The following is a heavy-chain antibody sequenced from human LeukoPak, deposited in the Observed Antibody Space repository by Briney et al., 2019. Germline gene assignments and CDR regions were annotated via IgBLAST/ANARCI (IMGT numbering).Heavy chain of an antibody. J-gene: IGHJ4*02. CDR2: ISSSSSYI. CDR3: AKDFSRYYYDSSGYYSDYFDY. Sequence: GGSLRLSCAASGFTFSSYSMNWVRQAPGKGLEWVSSISSSSSYIYYADSVKGRFTISRDNSKNTLYLQMNSLRAEDTAVYYCAKDFSRYYYDSSGYYSDYFDYWGQGTLVTVSS. CDR1: GFTFSSYS. V-gene: IGHV3-21*04. D-gene: IGHD3-22*01.